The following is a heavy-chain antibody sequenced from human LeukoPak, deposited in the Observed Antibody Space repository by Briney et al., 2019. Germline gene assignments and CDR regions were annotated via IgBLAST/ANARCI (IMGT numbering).Heavy chain of an antibody. Sequence: GESLKISCKGSGYNFTNYWIVWVRQMPGKGLEWMGIIYPGDSDTRYSPSFQGQVTISADKSISTAYLQWSSLKASDTAMYYCARHTAARPYYYYYYMDVWGKGTTVTVSS. CDR1: GYNFTNYW. CDR2: IYPGDSDT. CDR3: ARHTAARPYYYYYYMDV. J-gene: IGHJ6*03. D-gene: IGHD6-6*01. V-gene: IGHV5-51*01.